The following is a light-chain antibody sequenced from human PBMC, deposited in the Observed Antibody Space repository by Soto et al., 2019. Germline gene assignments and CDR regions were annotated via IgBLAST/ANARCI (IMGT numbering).Light chain of an antibody. CDR3: QQSYNTLRT. Sequence: DIQMTQSPSSLSASVGDRVTITCRANQSISSFLNWYQQKPGKAPELLIYAASTLQSGVPSRFSGSGSRTDFTLTISSLQPEDFATYYCQQSYNTLRTFGQGTKVDIK. J-gene: IGKJ1*01. V-gene: IGKV1-39*01. CDR2: AAS. CDR1: QSISSF.